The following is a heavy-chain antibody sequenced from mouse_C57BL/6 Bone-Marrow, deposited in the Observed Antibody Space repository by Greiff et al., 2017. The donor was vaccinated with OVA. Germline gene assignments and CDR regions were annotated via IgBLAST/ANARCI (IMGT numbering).Heavy chain of an antibody. V-gene: IGHV1-64*01. CDR2: IHPNSGST. CDR3: ARHYDHDPNYYAMDY. D-gene: IGHD2-4*01. J-gene: IGHJ4*01. CDR1: GYAFSSYW. Sequence: QVQLQQSGPELVKPGASVKISCKASGYAFSSYWMHWVKQRPGQGLEWIGMIHPNSGSTNYNEKFKSKATLTVDKSSSTAYMQLSSLTSEDSAVYYCARHYDHDPNYYAMDYWGQGTSVTVSS.